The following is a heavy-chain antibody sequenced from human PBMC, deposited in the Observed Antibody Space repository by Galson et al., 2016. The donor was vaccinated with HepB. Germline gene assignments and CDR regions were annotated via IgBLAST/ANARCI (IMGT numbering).Heavy chain of an antibody. CDR2: ISGKGDST. V-gene: IGHV3-23*01. CDR3: ANLGSGSFRWYFYGMEV. CDR1: GFTFSNLA. Sequence: SLRLSCAASGFTFSNLAMTWVRQAPGKGLEWISGISGKGDSTYYADSVKGGFTVSRDNSKNTLHLHMNSLRVDDTAVYYCANLGSGSFRWYFYGMEVWGKGTTVTVPS. D-gene: IGHD3-10*01. J-gene: IGHJ6*04.